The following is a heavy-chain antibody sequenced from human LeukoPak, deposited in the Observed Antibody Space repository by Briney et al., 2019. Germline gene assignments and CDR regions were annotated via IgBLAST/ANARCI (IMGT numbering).Heavy chain of an antibody. CDR2: IYWDDDK. CDR1: GFSLSTSGVG. V-gene: IGHV2-5*02. CDR3: AQYLVRGVIITSDAFDI. J-gene: IGHJ3*02. D-gene: IGHD3-10*01. Sequence: SGPTLVNPPQTLTLTCTFSGFSLSTSGVGVGWIRQPPGKALEWLALIYWDDDKRYSPSLKSRLTITKDTSKNQVVLTMTNMDPVDTATYYCAQYLVRGVIITSDAFDIWGQGTMVTVSS.